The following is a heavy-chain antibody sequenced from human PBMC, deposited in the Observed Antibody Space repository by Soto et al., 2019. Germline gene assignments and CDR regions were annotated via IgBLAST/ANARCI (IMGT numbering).Heavy chain of an antibody. CDR1: VGSISSGDYY. CDR2: IYYSGST. D-gene: IGHD5-18*01. CDR3: ARFTAMVYYYYYGMDV. J-gene: IGHJ6*02. V-gene: IGHV4-30-4*01. Sequence: TLSLTCTVSVGSISSGDYYWSWILQPPGKGLEWIGYIYYSGSTYYNPSLKSRVTISVDTSKNQFSLKLSSVTAADTAVYYCARFTAMVYYYYYGMDVWGQGTTVTVSS.